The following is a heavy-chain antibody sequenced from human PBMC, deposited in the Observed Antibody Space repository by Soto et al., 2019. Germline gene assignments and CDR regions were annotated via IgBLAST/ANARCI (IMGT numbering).Heavy chain of an antibody. CDR2: ISGSGGTT. CDR1: GFTFSSYA. Sequence: GGSLRLSCAASGFTFSSYAMSWVRQAPGKGLEWVSVISGSGGTTYYADSVQGRFTISRDNSKSTLYLQMNSLRAEDTAIYYCARDLIAAAKLDYWGQGTLVTVSS. D-gene: IGHD6-13*01. V-gene: IGHV3-23*01. J-gene: IGHJ4*02. CDR3: ARDLIAAAKLDY.